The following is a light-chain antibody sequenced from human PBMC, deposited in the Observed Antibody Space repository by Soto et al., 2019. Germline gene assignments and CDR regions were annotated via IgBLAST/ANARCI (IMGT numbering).Light chain of an antibody. V-gene: IGKV1-5*01. Sequence: DIQMTQSPSTLSASVGDRVTITCRASQSISSWLAWYQQKLGRAPRLLIYAASSLQSGVPSRFSGGGSGTHFTFTISNLQPEDIATYYCQQYDNLPPTWTFGQGTKVDIK. CDR3: QQYDNLPPTWT. J-gene: IGKJ1*01. CDR1: QSISSW. CDR2: AAS.